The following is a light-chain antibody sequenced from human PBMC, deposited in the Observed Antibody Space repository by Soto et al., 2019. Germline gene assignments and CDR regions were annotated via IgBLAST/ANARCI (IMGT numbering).Light chain of an antibody. CDR2: ATS. CDR1: QSVTSTY. Sequence: TQSPGTLSLSKGERATLSCRAVQSVTSTYMAWYQQKPGQAPRLLIYATSFRATGIPDRFRGSGSGTDFTLTISSLEPEDSAVYYCQQYGSSLRTFGQGTKVDIK. V-gene: IGKV3-20*01. CDR3: QQYGSSLRT. J-gene: IGKJ1*01.